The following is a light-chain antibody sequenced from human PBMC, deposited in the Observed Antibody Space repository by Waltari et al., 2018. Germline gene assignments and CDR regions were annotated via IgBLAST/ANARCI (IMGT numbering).Light chain of an antibody. CDR1: SSDVGRYNL. CDR2: EDT. CDR3: CSYAGSNTGYV. Sequence: QSALTQPASVSGSPGQSITISCTGTSSDVGRYNLVSWYQQSPDKAPKLIIYEDTKRPSGVSDRFSGSKSGNTASLTISGLQAEDEADYSCCSYAGSNTGYVFGTGTKVTVL. J-gene: IGLJ1*01. V-gene: IGLV2-23*01.